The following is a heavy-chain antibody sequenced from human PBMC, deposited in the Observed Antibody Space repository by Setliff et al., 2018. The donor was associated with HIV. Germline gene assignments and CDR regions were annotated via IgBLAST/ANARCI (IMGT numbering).Heavy chain of an antibody. CDR1: GFTFSSYA. V-gene: IGHV3-23*03. Sequence: HPGGSLRLSCAASGFTFSSYAMSWVRQAPGKGLEWVSVIYSGGSSTYYADSVKGRFTISRDNSKNTLYLQMNSLRAEDTAVYYCARHTTHHYDFWSGPYYFDYWGQGTLVTVSS. CDR2: IYSGGSST. D-gene: IGHD3-3*01. CDR3: ARHTTHHYDFWSGPYYFDY. J-gene: IGHJ4*02.